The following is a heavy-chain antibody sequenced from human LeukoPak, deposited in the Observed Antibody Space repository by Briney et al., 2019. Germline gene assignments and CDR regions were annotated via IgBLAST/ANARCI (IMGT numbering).Heavy chain of an antibody. V-gene: IGHV4-59*01. CDR3: ARERTMVRGMSGFDP. J-gene: IGHJ5*02. Sequence: PETLSLTCTVSGGSMSSYYWSWIRQPPGKGLEWIGYTYYSGSTNYNPTLKSRVTISVDTSKNQFSLKVSSVTAADTAVYYCARERTMVRGMSGFDPWGQGTLVTVSP. CDR2: TYYSGST. CDR1: GGSMSSYY. D-gene: IGHD3-10*01.